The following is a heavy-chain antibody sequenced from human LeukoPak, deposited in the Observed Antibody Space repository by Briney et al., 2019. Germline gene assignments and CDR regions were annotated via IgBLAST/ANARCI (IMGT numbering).Heavy chain of an antibody. V-gene: IGHV3-30*03. J-gene: IGHJ4*02. CDR3: ARFYCSSTSCLEDY. D-gene: IGHD2-2*01. Sequence: GRSLRLSCAASGFTFSSYGMHWVRQAPGKGLEWVAVISYDGSNKYYADSVKGRFTISRDNAKNTLYLQMNSLRAEDTAVYYCARFYCSSTSCLEDYWGQGTLVTVSS. CDR1: GFTFSSYG. CDR2: ISYDGSNK.